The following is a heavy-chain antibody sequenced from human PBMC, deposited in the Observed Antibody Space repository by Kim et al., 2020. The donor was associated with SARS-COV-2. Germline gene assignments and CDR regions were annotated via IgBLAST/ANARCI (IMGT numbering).Heavy chain of an antibody. J-gene: IGHJ3*02. V-gene: IGHV1-69*04. CDR1: GGTFSSYA. Sequence: SVKVSCKASGGTFSSYAISWVRQAPGQGLEWMGRIIPILGIANYAQKFQGRVTITADKSTSTAYMELSSLRSEDTAVYYCARVRTAAAAISDAFDIWGQGTMVTVSS. CDR2: IIPILGIA. CDR3: ARVRTAAAAISDAFDI. D-gene: IGHD2-2*01.